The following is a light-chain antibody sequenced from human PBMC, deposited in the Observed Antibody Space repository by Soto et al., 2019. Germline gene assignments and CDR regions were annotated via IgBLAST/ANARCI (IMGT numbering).Light chain of an antibody. Sequence: QGLLTQPTSASGTPGQRVTIACSRSSSNIAFTPVNRYQHLPGTAPKVLVYENNRRPSGVPDRFSGSKSGTSASLGISGLQSEDEADYFCATWDTILNGFVFGTGTKVTVL. V-gene: IGLV1-44*01. CDR3: ATWDTILNGFV. CDR1: SSNIAFTP. CDR2: ENN. J-gene: IGLJ1*01.